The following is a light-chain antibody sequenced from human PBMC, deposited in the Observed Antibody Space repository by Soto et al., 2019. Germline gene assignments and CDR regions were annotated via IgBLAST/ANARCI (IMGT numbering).Light chain of an antibody. CDR2: GND. CDR3: STWYTHLSAV. J-gene: IGLJ3*02. V-gene: IGLV1-51*01. CDR1: TSNIGLNY. Sequence: QAVVTQPPSVSAAPGQTVTISCSGGTSNIGLNYVSWYQQLPGTAPTLLIYGNDKRPSGIPDRFSGSKSCTSATLAITGLHTVDEADYYCSTWYTHLSAVFGGGTKLTVL.